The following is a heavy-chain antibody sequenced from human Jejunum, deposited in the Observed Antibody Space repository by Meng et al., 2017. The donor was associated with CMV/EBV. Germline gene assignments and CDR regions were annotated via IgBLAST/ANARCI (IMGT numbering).Heavy chain of an antibody. CDR3: LRETDMTVGPHFDY. CDR2: IFTTGST. V-gene: IGHV4-4*07. CDR1: RGSLSVYY. J-gene: IGHJ4*02. D-gene: IGHD3-22*01. Sequence: QVQLQQSGAGLLKPSETLSLTCTVSRGSLSVYYWSWIRKPAGKGLEWIGRIFTTGSTTYHPSLKSRVTMSVDTSKNQISLRLTSVTAADTAIYYCLRETDMTVGPHFDYWGQGALVTVSS.